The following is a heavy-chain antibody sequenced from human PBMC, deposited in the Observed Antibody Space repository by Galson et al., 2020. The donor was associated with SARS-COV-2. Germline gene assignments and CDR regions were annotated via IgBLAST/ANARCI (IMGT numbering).Heavy chain of an antibody. Sequence: SGPTLVKPTQTLTLTCTFSGFSLSTSGMCVSWIRQPPGKALEWLARIDWDDDKYYSTSLKTRLTISKDTSKNQVVLTMTNMDPVDTATYYCARMQRGYYYDSSGYYDWGQGTLVTVSS. CDR1: GFSLSTSGMC. J-gene: IGHJ4*02. V-gene: IGHV2-70*11. D-gene: IGHD3-22*01. CDR3: ARMQRGYYYDSSGYYD. CDR2: IDWDDDK.